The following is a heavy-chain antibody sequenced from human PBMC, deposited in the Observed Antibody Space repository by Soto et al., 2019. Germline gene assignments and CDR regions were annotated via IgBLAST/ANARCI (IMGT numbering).Heavy chain of an antibody. CDR1: GYSFTSYW. Sequence: GESLKISCKVSGYSFTSYWIGCVRQMPGKGLEWMGIIYPGDSDTRYSPSFQGQVTISADKSISTAYLQWSSLKASDTAMYYCARHNSGYCSGGSCHYYYYYGMDVWGQGTTVTVSS. J-gene: IGHJ6*02. CDR3: ARHNSGYCSGGSCHYYYYYGMDV. D-gene: IGHD2-15*01. V-gene: IGHV5-51*01. CDR2: IYPGDSDT.